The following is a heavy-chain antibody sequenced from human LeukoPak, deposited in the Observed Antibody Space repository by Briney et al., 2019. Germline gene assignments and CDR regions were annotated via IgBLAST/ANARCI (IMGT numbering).Heavy chain of an antibody. CDR2: ISGSGGST. J-gene: IGHJ4*02. V-gene: IGHV3-23*01. CDR1: GFTFSSYA. D-gene: IGHD3-3*01. CDR3: AKDVSMSAGFWSYFDY. Sequence: GGSLRLSCAASGFTFSSYAMSWVRQAPGKGLEWVSAISGSGGSTYYADSVEGRFTISRDNSKNTLYLQMNSLRAEDTAVYYCAKDVSMSAGFWSYFDYWGQGTLVTVSS.